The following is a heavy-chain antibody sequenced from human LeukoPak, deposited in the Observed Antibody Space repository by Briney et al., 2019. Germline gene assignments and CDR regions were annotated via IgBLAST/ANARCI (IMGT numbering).Heavy chain of an antibody. CDR3: ASPSGYYYDSSGYCY. Sequence: ASVKVSCKASGGTFSSYAISWVRQAPGQGLEWMGRIIPIVGIANYAQKFQGRVTITADKSTSTAYMELSSLRSEDTAVYYCASPSGYYYDSSGYCYWGQGTLVTVSS. J-gene: IGHJ4*02. D-gene: IGHD3-22*01. CDR1: GGTFSSYA. V-gene: IGHV1-69*04. CDR2: IIPIVGIA.